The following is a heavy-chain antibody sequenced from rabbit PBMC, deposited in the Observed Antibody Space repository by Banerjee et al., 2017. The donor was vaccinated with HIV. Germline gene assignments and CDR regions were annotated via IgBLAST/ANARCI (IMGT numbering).Heavy chain of an antibody. CDR1: GIDFSSYG. D-gene: IGHD4-1*01. V-gene: IGHV1S45*01. Sequence: QEQLEESGGDLVKPEGSLKLSCKASGIDFSSYGISWVRQAPGKGLEWIAYIYPDYGSTDYASWVNGRFTISKTSSTTVTLQMTSLTAADTATYFCARDNGWAALFDLWGPGTLVTVS. CDR2: IYPDYGST. J-gene: IGHJ4*01. CDR3: ARDNGWAALFDL.